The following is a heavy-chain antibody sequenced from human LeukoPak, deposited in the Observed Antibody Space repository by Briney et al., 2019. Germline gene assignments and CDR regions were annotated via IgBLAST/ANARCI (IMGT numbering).Heavy chain of an antibody. CDR3: ANGDSNGRSTSIVDY. Sequence: GGSLRLSCAASGFIFSSYAMSWVRQAPGKGLEWVAFIRYDGSNKYYADSVKGRFTISRDNSKNTLYLQMNSLRDEDTAVYYCANGDSNGRSTSIVDYWGQGTLVTVSS. CDR2: IRYDGSNK. D-gene: IGHD3-22*01. V-gene: IGHV3-30*02. J-gene: IGHJ4*02. CDR1: GFIFSSYA.